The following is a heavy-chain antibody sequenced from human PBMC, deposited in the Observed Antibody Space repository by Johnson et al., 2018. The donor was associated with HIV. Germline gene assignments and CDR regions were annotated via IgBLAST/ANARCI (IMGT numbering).Heavy chain of an antibody. J-gene: IGHJ3*02. D-gene: IGHD3-3*01. V-gene: IGHV3-66*01. CDR1: GFTVSSNY. CDR2: IYSGDST. CDR3: ARGYTIVAFDI. Sequence: EQLVESGGGLVQPGGSLRLSCAASGFTVSSNYMSWVRQAPGKGLEWVSVIYSGDSTYYADSVKGRFTISRDNSKNTLYLQMNSLRAEDTAVYYCARGYTIVAFDIWGQGTMVTVSS.